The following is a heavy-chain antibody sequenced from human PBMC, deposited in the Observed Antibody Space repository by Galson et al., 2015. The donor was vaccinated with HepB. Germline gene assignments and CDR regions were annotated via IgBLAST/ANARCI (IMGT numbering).Heavy chain of an antibody. Sequence: SVKVSCKASGGTFSSYTISWVRQAPGQGLEWMGRIILILGIANYAQKFQGRVTITADKSTSTAYMELSSLRSEDTAVYYCARVKNYYDSSGYRYYYFDYWGQGTLVTVSS. J-gene: IGHJ4*02. CDR1: GGTFSSYT. D-gene: IGHD3-22*01. CDR3: ARVKNYYDSSGYRYYYFDY. V-gene: IGHV1-69*02. CDR2: IILILGIA.